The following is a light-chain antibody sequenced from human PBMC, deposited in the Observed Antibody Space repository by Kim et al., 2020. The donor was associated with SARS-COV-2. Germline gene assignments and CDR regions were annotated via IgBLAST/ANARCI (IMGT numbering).Light chain of an antibody. CDR1: QGIRNY. V-gene: IGKV1-27*01. J-gene: IGKJ2*02. Sequence: DIQMTQSPSALSASVGDRVTITCRASQGIRNYLAWYQQKPGKVPRLLFYATSTLQSGVPSRFSGSGFGTDYTLAISSLQPEDVATYYCQKYNSAPRTFGPGTELEIK. CDR2: ATS. CDR3: QKYNSAPRT.